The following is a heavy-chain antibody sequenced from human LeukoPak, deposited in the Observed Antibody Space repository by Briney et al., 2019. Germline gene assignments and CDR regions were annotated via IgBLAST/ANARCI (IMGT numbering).Heavy chain of an antibody. D-gene: IGHD4-17*01. CDR3: ARSGTVTTWSY. Sequence: PSQTLSLTCTVSGGSISSGGYYWSWIRQHPGKGLEWIGYIYYSGTTYYNPSLKSRVSISLDTSKNQFSLNLSSVTAADTAVYYCARSGTVTTWSYWGQGTLVTVSS. CDR2: IYYSGTT. J-gene: IGHJ4*02. CDR1: GGSISSGGYY. V-gene: IGHV4-31*03.